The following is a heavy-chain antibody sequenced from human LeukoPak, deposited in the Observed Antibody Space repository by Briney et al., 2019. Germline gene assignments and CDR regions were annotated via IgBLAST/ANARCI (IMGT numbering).Heavy chain of an antibody. V-gene: IGHV3-23*01. D-gene: IGHD2-2*01. J-gene: IGHJ6*03. CDR3: AQVKRSTAYFIDV. CDR2: ISGSGSNK. CDR1: GFSFSTYD. Sequence: PGGSLRLSCAASGFSFSTYDMTWVRQAPGKGLEWVSGISGSGSNKHDADSVKGRFLISRDNSKNILYLQMNSLSAEDTALYFCAQVKRSTAYFIDVWGSGTPVTVSS.